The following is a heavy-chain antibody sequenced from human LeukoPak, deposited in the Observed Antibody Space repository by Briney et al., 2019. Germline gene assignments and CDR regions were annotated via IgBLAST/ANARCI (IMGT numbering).Heavy chain of an antibody. CDR3: ARRAAAVGTYYMDV. Sequence: PSETLSLTCTVSAGSISSSDYYWGWIRQSPGKGLEWIGRISYSGNTYYNPSLKSRVTIAVDTSKNQFSLKLSSVTAADTAVYYCARRAAAVGTYYMDVWGKGTTVTASS. CDR2: ISYSGNT. J-gene: IGHJ6*03. V-gene: IGHV4-39*07. D-gene: IGHD6-13*01. CDR1: AGSISSSDYY.